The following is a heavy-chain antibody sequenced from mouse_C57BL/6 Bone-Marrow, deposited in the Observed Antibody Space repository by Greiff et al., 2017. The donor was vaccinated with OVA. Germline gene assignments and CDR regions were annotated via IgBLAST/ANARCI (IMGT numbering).Heavy chain of an antibody. CDR3: ARGGGSSYYWYGDV. CDR1: GYTFTSYW. V-gene: IGHV1-52*01. CDR2: IDPSDSET. J-gene: IGHJ1*03. Sequence: VQLQQPGAELVRPGSSVKLSCKASGYTFTSYWMHWVKQRPIQGLEWIGNIDPSDSETHSNQKFKDKATLTVDKSSSTAYMQLSSLTSEDSAVYYCARGGGSSYYWYGDVWGTGTTVTVSS. D-gene: IGHD1-1*01.